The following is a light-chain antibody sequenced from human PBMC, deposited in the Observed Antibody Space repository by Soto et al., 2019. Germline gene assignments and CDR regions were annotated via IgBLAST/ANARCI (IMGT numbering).Light chain of an antibody. V-gene: IGKV1-39*01. J-gene: IGKJ3*01. CDR3: QHSYSTPFT. CDR1: QSISSY. CDR2: AAS. Sequence: DIQMTQSPSSLSASVGDRVTITCRASQSISSYLNWYQQKPGKAPKLLIYAASSLQSGVPSRFSGSGSGTDFTLTISSLQPEDFATYYCQHSYSTPFTFGPGNKVDIK.